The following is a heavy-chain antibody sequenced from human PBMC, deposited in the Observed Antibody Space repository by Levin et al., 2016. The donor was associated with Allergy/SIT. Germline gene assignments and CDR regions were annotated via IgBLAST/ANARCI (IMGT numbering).Heavy chain of an antibody. Sequence: GESLKISCAASGFSFSNYWMNWVRQAPGKGLEWVANIKQDGSEKYYVDSVKGRFTISRDNAKNSLYLQMNSLRAEDTAVYYCASGSRSFDYWGQGTLVTVSS. CDR1: GFSFSNYW. V-gene: IGHV3-7*01. J-gene: IGHJ4*02. CDR3: ASGSRSFDY. D-gene: IGHD1-26*01. CDR2: IKQDGSEK.